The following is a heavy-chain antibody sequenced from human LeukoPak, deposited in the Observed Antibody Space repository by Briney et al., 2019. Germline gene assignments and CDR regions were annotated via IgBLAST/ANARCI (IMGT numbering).Heavy chain of an antibody. CDR2: ISWNSGSI. V-gene: IGHV3-9*01. CDR3: AKDMSGGPYYYGMDV. Sequence: GGSLRLSCAASGFTFDDYAMHWVRQAPGKGLEWVSGISWNSGSIGYADSVKGRFTISRDNAKNSLYLQMNSLRAEDTALYYCAKDMSGGPYYYGMDVWGQGTTVTVSS. J-gene: IGHJ6*02. CDR1: GFTFDDYA. D-gene: IGHD3-10*01.